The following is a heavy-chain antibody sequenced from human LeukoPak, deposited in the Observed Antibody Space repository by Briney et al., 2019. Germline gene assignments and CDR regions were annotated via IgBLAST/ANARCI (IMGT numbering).Heavy chain of an antibody. CDR2: IYYRGST. CDR3: ARSPGGLFDY. J-gene: IGHJ4*02. V-gene: IGHV4-39*01. Sequence: WVRQPPGKGLEWIGNIYYRGSTYYNPSLKSRVTISVDTSKNQFSLKLSSVTAADTAVYYCARSPGGLFDYWGQGTLVTVSS. D-gene: IGHD3-16*01.